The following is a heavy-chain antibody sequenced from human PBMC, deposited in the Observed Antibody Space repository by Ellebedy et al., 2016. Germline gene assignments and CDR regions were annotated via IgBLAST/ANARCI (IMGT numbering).Heavy chain of an antibody. J-gene: IGHJ6*04. V-gene: IGHV3-48*01. CDR2: ISSSSSTI. CDR3: ATGMDV. D-gene: IGHD3-10*01. CDR1: GFTFSSYS. Sequence: GESLKISCAASGFTFSSYSMNWVRQAPGKGLEWVSYISSSSSTIYYADSVKGRFTISRDNAKNSLYLQMNSLRAEDTAVYYCATGMDVWGKGTTVTVSS.